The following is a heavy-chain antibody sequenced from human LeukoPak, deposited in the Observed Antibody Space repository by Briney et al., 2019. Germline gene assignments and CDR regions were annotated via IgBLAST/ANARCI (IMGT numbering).Heavy chain of an antibody. J-gene: IGHJ3*02. CDR2: ISGSSGST. Sequence: GGSLRLSCAASGFTFSHYALSWVRQAPGKGLQWVSSISGSSGSTYYADSVKGRFTTSRDNPKNTLFLQMNSLRAEDTAAYYCATEPRWELYSFDIWGQGTMVTVSS. V-gene: IGHV3-23*01. CDR3: ATEPRWELYSFDI. D-gene: IGHD1-7*01. CDR1: GFTFSHYA.